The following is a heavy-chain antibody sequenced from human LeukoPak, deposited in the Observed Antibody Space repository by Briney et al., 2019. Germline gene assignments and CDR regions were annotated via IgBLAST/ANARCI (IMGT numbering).Heavy chain of an antibody. CDR3: ARGGLQSPNWFDP. Sequence: ASVKVSCKASGYTFTGHYMHWVRQAPGQGLEWMGWINPNSGGTNYAQKFQGRVTTTRDTSISTAYMELSRLRSDDTAVYYCARGGLQSPNWFDPWGQGTLVTVSS. CDR2: INPNSGGT. CDR1: GYTFTGHY. J-gene: IGHJ5*02. V-gene: IGHV1-2*02.